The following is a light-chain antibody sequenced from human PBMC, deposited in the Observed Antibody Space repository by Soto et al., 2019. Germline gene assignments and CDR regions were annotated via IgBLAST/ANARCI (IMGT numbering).Light chain of an antibody. CDR3: QQYNTYST. CDR2: DAS. CDR1: QNIRNL. Sequence: DIQLTQSPSTLSAAVGESVTITCRASQNIRNLLAWYQQKPGKAPKPLIYDASTLKTGVPSRFSGSGSGSEFTFTITGLQPDDFATYFCQQYNTYSTFGQGTRLEIK. J-gene: IGKJ5*01. V-gene: IGKV1-5*01.